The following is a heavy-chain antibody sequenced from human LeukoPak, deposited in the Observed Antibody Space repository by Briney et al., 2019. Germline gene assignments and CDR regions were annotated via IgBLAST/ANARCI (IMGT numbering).Heavy chain of an antibody. V-gene: IGHV1-69*04. Sequence: ASVQVSCKASGGTFSSYAISWVRQAPGQGLEWMGRIISNLGKANYAQKFQGRVTITADKSTSTAYMELSSLRSEDTAVYYCATKISGSYFDYWGQGTLVTVSS. D-gene: IGHD1-26*01. CDR3: ATKISGSYFDY. J-gene: IGHJ4*02. CDR1: GGTFSSYA. CDR2: IISNLGKA.